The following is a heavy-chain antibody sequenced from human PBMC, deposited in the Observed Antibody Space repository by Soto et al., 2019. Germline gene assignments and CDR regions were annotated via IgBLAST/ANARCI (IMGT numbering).Heavy chain of an antibody. Sequence: EVQLVESGGGLVQPGGSLRLSCEASGFTFSAFWMHWVRQAPGKWLVWVSRINSDGRGTTYADSVQGRFSISRDNAKHTVFLEMTSLRPEDTAVYYCARVNTLTSAWPFAEWGQAALVTVSS. CDR2: INSDGRGT. V-gene: IGHV3-74*01. CDR3: ARVNTLTSAWPFAE. CDR1: GFTFSAFW. J-gene: IGHJ4*02. D-gene: IGHD6-19*01.